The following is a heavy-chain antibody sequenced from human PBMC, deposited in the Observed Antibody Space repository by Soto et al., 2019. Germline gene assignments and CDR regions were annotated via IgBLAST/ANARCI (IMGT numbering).Heavy chain of an antibody. CDR3: ARENGANYYTLDY. CDR2: IYSSGST. V-gene: IGHV4-4*07. CDR1: GGSISNYY. J-gene: IGHJ4*02. Sequence: QVQLQESGPGLLKPSETLSLTCTVSGGSISNYYWAWIRQPAGKGLEWIGRIYSSGSTNYNPSLKSRITMSVDTSKNQFSLRLRSVTAADTAVFYCARENGANYYTLDYWGQGTLVTVSS. D-gene: IGHD3-22*01.